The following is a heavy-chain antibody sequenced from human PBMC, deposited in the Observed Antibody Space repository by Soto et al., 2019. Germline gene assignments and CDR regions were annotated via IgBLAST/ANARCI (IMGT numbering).Heavy chain of an antibody. CDR3: ARDYWSGDRYYYGMDV. J-gene: IGHJ6*02. D-gene: IGHD3-3*01. CDR2: INPNSGGP. V-gene: IGHV1-2*02. Sequence: ASVKVSCKASGYTFTGYYIHWVRQAPGQRLEWMGYINPNSGGPNYAQKFQGRVTMTRDTSISTAYMELSRLRSDDTAVYFCARDYWSGDRYYYGMDVWSQGTTVTVSS. CDR1: GYTFTGYY.